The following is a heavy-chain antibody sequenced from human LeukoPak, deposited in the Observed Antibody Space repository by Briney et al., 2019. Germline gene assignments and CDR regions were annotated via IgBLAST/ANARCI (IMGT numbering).Heavy chain of an antibody. CDR1: GFTFSSYS. CDR3: VQRNKYRVWPA. CDR2: IIHSGST. D-gene: IGHD5-12*01. Sequence: GSLRLSCAASGFTFSSYSMNWVRQAPGKGLEWIGEIIHSGSTDYNPSLKSRATISVDTSKNQFSLKLSSVTAADTAVYYCVQRNKYRVWPAWGQGTLVTVSS. J-gene: IGHJ5*02. V-gene: IGHV4-34*08.